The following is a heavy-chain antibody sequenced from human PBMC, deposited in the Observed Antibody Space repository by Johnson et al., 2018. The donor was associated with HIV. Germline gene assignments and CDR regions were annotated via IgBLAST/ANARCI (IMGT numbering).Heavy chain of an antibody. V-gene: IGHV3-20*04. D-gene: IGHD3-16*02. CDR3: ARGPIADDAFDI. CDR2: INWNGATP. J-gene: IGHJ3*02. CDR1: GFSFDEYD. Sequence: VQLVESGGGVARPGGSLRLSCEASGFSFDEYDMSWVRQAPGKGLEWVSGINWNGATPGSADSVKGRFTISRDNSKNTLYLQMNSLRAEDTAVYFCARGPIADDAFDIWGQGTMVTVSS.